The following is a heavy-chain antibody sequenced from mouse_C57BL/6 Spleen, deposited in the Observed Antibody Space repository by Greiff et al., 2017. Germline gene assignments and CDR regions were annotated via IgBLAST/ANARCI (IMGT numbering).Heavy chain of an antibody. Sequence: QVQLQQSGAELMKPGASVTLSCKATGYTFTGYWIEWVKQRPGKGLEWIGQIYPGDGDTNYNGKFKGKATLTADKSSSTAYMQLSSLTSEDSAVYFCAREGTGKGSFDYWGQGTTLTVSS. CDR3: AREGTGKGSFDY. J-gene: IGHJ2*01. CDR2: IYPGDGDT. V-gene: IGHV1-80*01. D-gene: IGHD4-1*01. CDR1: GYTFTGYW.